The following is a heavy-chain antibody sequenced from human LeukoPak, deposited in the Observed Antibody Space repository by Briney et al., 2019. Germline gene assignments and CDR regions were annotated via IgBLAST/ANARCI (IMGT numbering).Heavy chain of an antibody. J-gene: IGHJ4*02. Sequence: GGSLRLSCAASGFTVSSNYRSWVRQAPGEGLEWVSSIDYSGGAAYSADSVKGRFTIARDNSKNTLYLQMNSLRAEDTALYSCAKISTVSSNFDYWGQGTLVTVSS. CDR1: GFTVSSNY. CDR3: AKISTVSSNFDY. D-gene: IGHD4-17*01. CDR2: IDYSGGAA. V-gene: IGHV3-23*01.